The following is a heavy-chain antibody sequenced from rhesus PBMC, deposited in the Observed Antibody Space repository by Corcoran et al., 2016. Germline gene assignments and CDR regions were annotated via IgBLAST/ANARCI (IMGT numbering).Heavy chain of an antibody. J-gene: IGHJ4*01. Sequence: EVQLVESGGGLAQPVGSLRLSCAASGFSFCDSYMYWVRQAPGKGLEWVSGISYTGGSTYYADSVKGRVTISRENAKNTLYLQMDSLRAEDTAVYYCARDLSGIAAAGLDYWGQGVLVTVSA. CDR3: ARDLSGIAAAGLDY. CDR2: ISYTGGST. V-gene: IGHV3S18*01. D-gene: IGHD6S26*01. CDR1: GFSFCDSY.